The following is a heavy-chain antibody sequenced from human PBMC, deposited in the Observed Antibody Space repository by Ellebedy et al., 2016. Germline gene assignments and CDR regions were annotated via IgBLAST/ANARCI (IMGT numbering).Heavy chain of an antibody. CDR2: ISTYDGNT. CDR3: ARDSGRASHFRTCGDY. J-gene: IGHJ4*02. Sequence: ASVKVSCMASGYTFTSYGISWVRQAPGQGLEWMGWISTYDGNTNYAQNLQGRVTMTTDTSTGTVYMELRSLIPDDTAVYYCARDSGRASHFRTCGDYWGQGTLVTVSS. V-gene: IGHV1-18*01. D-gene: IGHD1-14*01. CDR1: GYTFTSYG.